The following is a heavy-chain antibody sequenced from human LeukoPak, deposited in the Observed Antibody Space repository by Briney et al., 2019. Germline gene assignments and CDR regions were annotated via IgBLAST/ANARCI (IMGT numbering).Heavy chain of an antibody. CDR2: IYSGGST. CDR1: GFTVSSNY. J-gene: IGHJ4*02. D-gene: IGHD2-2*01. V-gene: IGHV3-66*01. CDR3: ARDCSSTSCYIDY. Sequence: GGSLRLSCAASGFTVSSNYMSWVRQAPGKGLEWVSVIYSGGSTYYADSVKGRFTISRDNAKNSLYLQMNSLRAEDTAVYYCARDCSSTSCYIDYWGQGTLVTVSS.